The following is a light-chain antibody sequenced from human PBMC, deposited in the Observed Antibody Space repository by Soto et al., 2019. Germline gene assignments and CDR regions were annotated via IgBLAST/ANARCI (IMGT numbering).Light chain of an antibody. CDR1: QSVNAN. CDR2: GAS. Sequence: VMTQSPATLSVSPGERATLSCRASQSVNANLAWYQQKPGQAPRLLIHGASNRATGIPARLSGSGFGTEFILTISSLQSEDFAVYYCQQYNTWLWTFGQGTKVEI. V-gene: IGKV3-15*01. CDR3: QQYNTWLWT. J-gene: IGKJ1*01.